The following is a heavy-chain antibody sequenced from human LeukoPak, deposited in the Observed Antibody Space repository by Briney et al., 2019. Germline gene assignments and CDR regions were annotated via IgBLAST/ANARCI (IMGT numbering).Heavy chain of an antibody. CDR2: IYYSGST. Sequence: SQTLSLTCTLSGGSISSGGYYWSWLRQHPGKGLEWIGYIYYSGSTYYNPSLKSRVTISVDTSNNQFSLKLSSVTAADTAVYYCARDGSGYSGYEYAFDIWGQGTMVSVSS. D-gene: IGHD5-12*01. CDR3: ARDGSGYSGYEYAFDI. CDR1: GGSISSGGYY. J-gene: IGHJ3*02. V-gene: IGHV4-31*03.